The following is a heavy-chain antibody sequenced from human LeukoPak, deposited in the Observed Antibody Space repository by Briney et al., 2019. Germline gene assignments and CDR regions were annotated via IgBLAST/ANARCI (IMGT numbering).Heavy chain of an antibody. Sequence: ASVKVSCKASGYTFTSYDINWVRQATGQGPEWMGWMNPNSGNTGYAQKFQGRVTMTRNTSISTAYMELSSLRSEDTAVYYCATARWDSSGYRYYFDYWGQGTLVTVSS. D-gene: IGHD3-22*01. V-gene: IGHV1-8*01. CDR2: MNPNSGNT. J-gene: IGHJ4*02. CDR3: ATARWDSSGYRYYFDY. CDR1: GYTFTSYD.